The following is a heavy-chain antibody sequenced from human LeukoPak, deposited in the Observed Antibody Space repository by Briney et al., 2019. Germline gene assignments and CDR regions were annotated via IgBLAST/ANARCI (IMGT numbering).Heavy chain of an antibody. V-gene: IGHV3-49*04. CDR1: GFTFGDYS. J-gene: IGHJ6*03. CDR3: SRDHDFWSGPFDV. Sequence: PGGSLRLSCTASGFTFGDYSRSWVRQAPEKGLEWGGFIRRKGYGGTTEYAPSVRGRFIMSRDDSKSTAYLQMNSLKTEDTAVYYCSRDHDFWSGPFDVWGKGTTVTVPS. D-gene: IGHD3-3*01. CDR2: IRRKGYGGTT.